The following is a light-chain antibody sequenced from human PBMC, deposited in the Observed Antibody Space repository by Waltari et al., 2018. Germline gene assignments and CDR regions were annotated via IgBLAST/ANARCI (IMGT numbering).Light chain of an antibody. CDR1: SGHRNYD. J-gene: IGLJ3*02. Sequence: QLVLTQSPSASASLGASVRLTCTLTSGHRNYDIAWHQQRPDKGPQFLLKVSRDGSQNRGDGIPDRFSGSSSGAERYLTISGLQSDDEADYYCQSWDTGNWVFGGGTRVTVL. CDR2: VSRDGSQ. V-gene: IGLV4-69*01. CDR3: QSWDTGNWV.